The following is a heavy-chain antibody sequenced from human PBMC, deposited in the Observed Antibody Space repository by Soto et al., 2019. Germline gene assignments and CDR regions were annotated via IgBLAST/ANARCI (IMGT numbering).Heavy chain of an antibody. CDR3: AGGMTTVTTFDY. CDR1: GGSISSGGYS. V-gene: IGHV4-30-2*01. CDR2: IYHSGST. D-gene: IGHD4-17*01. J-gene: IGHJ4*02. Sequence: QLQLQESGSGLVKPSQTLSLTCAVSGGSISSGGYSWSWIRQPPGKGLEWIGYIYHSGSTYYNPSLKSRVXXXVXXSKNQFSLKLSSVTAADTAVYYCAGGMTTVTTFDYWGQGTLVTVSS.